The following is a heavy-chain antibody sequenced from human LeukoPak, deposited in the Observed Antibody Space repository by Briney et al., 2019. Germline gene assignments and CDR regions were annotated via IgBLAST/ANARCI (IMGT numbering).Heavy chain of an antibody. CDR3: AKDQGDYDFWSGYYNYYYYGMDV. D-gene: IGHD3-3*01. V-gene: IGHV3-30*18. CDR2: TSYDGSNK. J-gene: IGHJ6*02. CDR1: GFTFSSYG. Sequence: GRSLRLSCAASGFTFSSYGMHWVRQAPGKGLEWVAVTSYDGSNKYYADSVKGRFTISRDNSKNTLYLQMNSLRAEDTAVYYCAKDQGDYDFWSGYYNYYYYGMDVWGQGTTVTVSS.